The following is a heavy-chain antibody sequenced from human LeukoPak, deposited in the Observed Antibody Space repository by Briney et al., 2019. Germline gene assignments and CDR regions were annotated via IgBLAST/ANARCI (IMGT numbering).Heavy chain of an antibody. V-gene: IGHV1-46*01. CDR3: ARGEGLQMIVVPFDI. J-gene: IGHJ3*02. D-gene: IGHD3-22*01. CDR1: GYTFSNYY. Sequence: ASVKVSCMAFGYTFSNYYIHWVRNTPGQGLEWMGISDPSGDSTGYALKFQGRVTMTRDTSTNTVYMELSSLRSDDTAIYYCARGEGLQMIVVPFDIWGQGTMVTVSS. CDR2: SDPSGDST.